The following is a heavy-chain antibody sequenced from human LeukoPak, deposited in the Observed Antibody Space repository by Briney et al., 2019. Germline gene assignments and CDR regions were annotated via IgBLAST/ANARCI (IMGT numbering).Heavy chain of an antibody. D-gene: IGHD2-21*01. J-gene: IGHJ4*02. CDR1: GGTFSSYT. Sequence: SVKVSCKASGGTFSSYTISWVRQAPGQGLEWMGRIIPILGITNYAQKSQGRVTITADKSTSTAYMELSSLRSEDTAVYYCARGPYLLRYFDYWGQGTLVTVSS. V-gene: IGHV1-69*02. CDR3: ARGPYLLRYFDY. CDR2: IIPILGIT.